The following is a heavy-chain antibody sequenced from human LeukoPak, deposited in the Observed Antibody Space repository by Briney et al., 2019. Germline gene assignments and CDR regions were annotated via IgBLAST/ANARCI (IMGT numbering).Heavy chain of an antibody. Sequence: PGGSLRLSCAASGFTFDDYAMHWVRQAPGKGLEWVSGISWNSGSIGYADSVKGRFTISRDNAKNSLYLQMNSLRAEDTALYYCARIAAAGKGTWGYFDYWGQGTLVTVSS. J-gene: IGHJ4*02. V-gene: IGHV3-9*01. CDR2: ISWNSGSI. D-gene: IGHD6-13*01. CDR3: ARIAAAGKGTWGYFDY. CDR1: GFTFDDYA.